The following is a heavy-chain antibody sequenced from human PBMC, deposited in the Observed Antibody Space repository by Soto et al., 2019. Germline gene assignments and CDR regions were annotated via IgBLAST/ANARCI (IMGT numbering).Heavy chain of an antibody. D-gene: IGHD3-10*01. V-gene: IGHV4-31*03. CDR1: GGPISSGGYY. CDR2: IYYSRST. Sequence: QVQLQESGPGLVKPSQTLSLTCTVSGGPISSGGYYWSWIRQHPGKGLEWIGYIYYSRSTYYNPSLKSRVTRSVDTSKNQFSLKLSSLTPADTAVYYCARPKVRGNYYSCGMDVWGQGASVTGSS. CDR3: ARPKVRGNYYSCGMDV. J-gene: IGHJ6*01.